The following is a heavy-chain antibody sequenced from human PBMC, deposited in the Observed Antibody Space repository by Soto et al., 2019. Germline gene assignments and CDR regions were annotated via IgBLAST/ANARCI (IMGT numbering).Heavy chain of an antibody. Sequence: PGGSLRLSCAASGFTFSSYAMSWVRQAPGKGLEWVSAISGSGGSTYYADSVKGRFTISRDNSKNTLYLQMNSLRAEDTAVYYCAKHLAARPGSPTDYWGQGTLVTVSS. J-gene: IGHJ4*02. CDR3: AKHLAARPGSPTDY. CDR2: ISGSGGST. V-gene: IGHV3-23*01. D-gene: IGHD6-6*01. CDR1: GFTFSSYA.